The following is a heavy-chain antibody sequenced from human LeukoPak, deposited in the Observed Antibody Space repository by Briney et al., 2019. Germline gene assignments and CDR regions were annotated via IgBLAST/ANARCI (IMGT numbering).Heavy chain of an antibody. D-gene: IGHD5-12*01. V-gene: IGHV3-48*02. Sequence: GGSLRLSCAASAFTFSAYSMNWVRQAPGKGLEWVSYISSSGSPIYYADSVKGRFTISRDNAKNSLYLQMNSLRDEDTAVYFCARDHIVATPFDYWGQGTLVTVSS. CDR3: ARDHIVATPFDY. CDR2: ISSSGSPI. J-gene: IGHJ4*02. CDR1: AFTFSAYS.